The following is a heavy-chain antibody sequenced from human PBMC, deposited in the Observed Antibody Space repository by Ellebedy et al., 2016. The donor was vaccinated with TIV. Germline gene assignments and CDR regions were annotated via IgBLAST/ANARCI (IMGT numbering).Heavy chain of an antibody. J-gene: IGHJ4*02. D-gene: IGHD3-3*01. V-gene: IGHV3-7*03. CDR2: IKQDGSEK. CDR3: ARVGNYDFWSGYLDY. CDR1: GFTFSSYW. Sequence: GESLKISCAASGFTFSSYWMSWVRQAPGKGLEWVANIKQDGSEKYYVDSVKDRFTISRDNAKNSLYLQMNSLRAEDTAVYYCARVGNYDFWSGYLDYWGQGTLVTVSS.